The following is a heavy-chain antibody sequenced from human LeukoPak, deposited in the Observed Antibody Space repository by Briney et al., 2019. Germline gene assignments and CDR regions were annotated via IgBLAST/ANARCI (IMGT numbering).Heavy chain of an antibody. J-gene: IGHJ4*02. CDR2: ISGSGGST. CDR3: AKGSSSSSRYYFDY. CDR1: GFTFSSYA. Sequence: GGSLRLSCAASGFTFSSYAMSWVRQAPGKGLEWVSVISGSGGSTYYADSVKGRFTISRDNSKNPLHLQMNSLRAEDTAVYYCAKGSSSSSRYYFDYWGQGTLVTVSS. D-gene: IGHD6-6*01. V-gene: IGHV3-23*01.